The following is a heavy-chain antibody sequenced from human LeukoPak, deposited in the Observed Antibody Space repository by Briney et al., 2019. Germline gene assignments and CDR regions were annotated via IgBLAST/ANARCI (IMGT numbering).Heavy chain of an antibody. V-gene: IGHV4-39*01. J-gene: IGHJ4*02. CDR1: GGSISSTTYY. Sequence: PSETLSLTCTVSGGSISSTTYYWAWIRQPPGKGLEWIGSIYKTGSTNYSPSLKSRVFISVDTSNNQFSLNLSSVTAADTAVYYCASTPRPLSGWYRRGYYFDYWGQGTLVTVSS. D-gene: IGHD6-19*01. CDR2: IYKTGST. CDR3: ASTPRPLSGWYRRGYYFDY.